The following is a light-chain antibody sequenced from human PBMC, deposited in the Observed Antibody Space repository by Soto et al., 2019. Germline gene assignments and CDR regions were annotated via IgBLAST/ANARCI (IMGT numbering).Light chain of an antibody. Sequence: DIQMTQSPSSLSASVGDRDTITYRSSWIINIYLNWYQKKPGKAPKLLIYAASNLQSGVPSRFSGDGVGTHFTLTISSLQPEDFATYHCQQSHSSPYTFGQGTRLEIK. J-gene: IGKJ5*01. CDR1: WIINIY. CDR3: QQSHSSPYT. V-gene: IGKV1-39*01. CDR2: AAS.